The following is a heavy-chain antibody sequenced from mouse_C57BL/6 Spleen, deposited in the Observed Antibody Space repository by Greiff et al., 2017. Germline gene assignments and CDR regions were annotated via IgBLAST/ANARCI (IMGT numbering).Heavy chain of an antibody. CDR1: GYTFTSYW. CDR2: IHPNSGST. Sequence: QVQLQQPGAELVKPGASVKLSCKASGYTFTSYWMHWVKQRPGQGLEWIGMIHPNSGSTNYNEKFKSKATLTVDKSSSTAYMQLSSLTSEDSAVYYCARWSDYDGYWYFDVWGTGTTVTVSS. D-gene: IGHD2-4*01. V-gene: IGHV1-64*01. J-gene: IGHJ1*03. CDR3: ARWSDYDGYWYFDV.